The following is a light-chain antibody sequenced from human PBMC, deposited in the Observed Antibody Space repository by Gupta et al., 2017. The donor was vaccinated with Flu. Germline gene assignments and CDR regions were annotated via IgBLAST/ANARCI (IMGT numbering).Light chain of an antibody. CDR3: CSYAGRSTVV. Sequence: SITISCTGTGSDVGKYNLVSWYQQQPGKAPKSMRYDVSKRPSGVSNRFSGSKSGTTAFLTISGLQAEDEAYYYCCSYAGRSTVVFGGGTKLTVI. CDR1: GSDVGKYNL. CDR2: DVS. J-gene: IGLJ2*01. V-gene: IGLV2-23*02.